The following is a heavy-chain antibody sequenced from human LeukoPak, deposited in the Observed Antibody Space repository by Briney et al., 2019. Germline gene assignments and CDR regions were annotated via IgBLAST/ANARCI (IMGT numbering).Heavy chain of an antibody. CDR3: AKDRGAGYYQRLRYFDD. CDR2: LIGSGATT. V-gene: IGHV3-23*01. D-gene: IGHD3-10*01. J-gene: IGHJ4*02. Sequence: WSLRLSCAASGFTFSTSWMHWVRQAPGKGLEWVSALIGSGATTYYDDSVKGRFAISRDNAKKTLYLQMNRLRAEDTAVYYCAKDRGAGYYQRLRYFDDWGQGTLVTVSS. CDR1: GFTFSTSW.